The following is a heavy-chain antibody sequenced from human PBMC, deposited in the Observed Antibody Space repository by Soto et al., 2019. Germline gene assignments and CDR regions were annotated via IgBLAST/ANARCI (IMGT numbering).Heavy chain of an antibody. CDR3: AKDTHSRGWYYYFDY. D-gene: IGHD6-19*01. V-gene: IGHV3-23*01. CDR2: ISGVGPTIT. Sequence: GGSLRLSCAASGFTFSSYAMSWVRQAPGKGLEWVSAISGVGPTITYYADSVKGRFTISRDNSKNTLYLQMNSLRAEDTAFYYCAKDTHSRGWYYYFDYWGQGDLVTVSS. J-gene: IGHJ4*02. CDR1: GFTFSSYA.